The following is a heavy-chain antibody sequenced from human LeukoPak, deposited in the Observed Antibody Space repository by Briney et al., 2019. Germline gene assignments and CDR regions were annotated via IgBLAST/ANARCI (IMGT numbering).Heavy chain of an antibody. D-gene: IGHD3-22*01. CDR2: ISYDGSDK. V-gene: IGHV3-30*04. CDR1: GLTFSSYA. J-gene: IGHJ6*03. Sequence: GRSLRLSCAVSGLTFSSYAMHWVRQAPGKGLEWVAVISYDGSDKYHADSVKGRFTISRDNFKNTLYLQMNSLRAEDTAVYYCAREAYYYDIKGYYYYMDVWGKGTTVTVSS. CDR3: AREAYYYDIKGYYYYMDV.